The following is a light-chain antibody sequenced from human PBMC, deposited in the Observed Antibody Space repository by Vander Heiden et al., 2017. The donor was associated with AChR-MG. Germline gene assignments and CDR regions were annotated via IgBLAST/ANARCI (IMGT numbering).Light chain of an antibody. V-gene: IGLV3-9*01. CDR1: YIGYKN. J-gene: IGLJ2*01. Sequence: SSELTQPLSVSVALGQTARVTCRGNYIGYKNVHWYQRKPGQAPVLVIYKNTNRPAGIPERFSGSNSGNTAALTISRAQAGDEADYYGQGWDSSTYVVFGGGTKLTVV. CDR2: KNT. CDR3: QGWDSSTYVV.